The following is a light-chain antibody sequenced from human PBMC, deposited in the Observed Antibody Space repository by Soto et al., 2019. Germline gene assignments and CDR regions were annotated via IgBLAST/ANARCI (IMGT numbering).Light chain of an antibody. CDR1: QSISTW. J-gene: IGKJ1*01. Sequence: DSQMTQSPSTLSASIGDKVTITCRASQSISTWLAWYQQKSGKAPKVLIYDASRLEAGVPSRFSGSGSGTEFTLTISSLQPDDFATYYCQQYNSYSWTFGQGTKV. CDR2: DAS. CDR3: QQYNSYSWT. V-gene: IGKV1-5*01.